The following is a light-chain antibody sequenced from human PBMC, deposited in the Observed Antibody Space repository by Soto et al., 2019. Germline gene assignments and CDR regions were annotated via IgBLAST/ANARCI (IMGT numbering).Light chain of an antibody. CDR3: QQYNNWPIT. CDR2: GAS. CDR1: QNIISN. J-gene: IGKJ5*01. Sequence: EIVMTQSPATLSVSPGDRATLSCRASQNIISNLAWYPQKPGQAPRLLIYGASTRATGIPARFSGGGSGTEFTLTISSLQSEDFAVYYCQQYNNWPITFGQGTRLEIK. V-gene: IGKV3-15*01.